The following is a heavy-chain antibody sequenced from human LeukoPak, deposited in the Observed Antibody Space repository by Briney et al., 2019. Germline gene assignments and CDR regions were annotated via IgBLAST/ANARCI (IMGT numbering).Heavy chain of an antibody. CDR1: GYTFTSYD. Sequence: GSVKVSCKASGYTFTSYDINWVRQATGQGLEWMGWMNPNSGNTGYAQKFQGRVTMTRDMSTSTVYMELSSLRSEDTAVYYCARVKSGYPRLTFDIWGQGTMVTDSS. V-gene: IGHV1-8*01. J-gene: IGHJ3*02. CDR3: ARVKSGYPRLTFDI. D-gene: IGHD3-3*01. CDR2: MNPNSGNT.